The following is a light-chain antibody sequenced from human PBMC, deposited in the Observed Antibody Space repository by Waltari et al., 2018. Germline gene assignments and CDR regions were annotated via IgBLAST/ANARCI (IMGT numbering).Light chain of an antibody. J-gene: IGLJ3*02. CDR2: DDS. CDR3: QVWDSGTDHEV. CDR1: NIGSQS. Sequence: SYVLTPSPSVSVAPGQTASVSCGGNNIGSQSGNWYQQKPGQAPVLVVYDDSDRPSGTPERFSGSNSGNTATLTISRVEAGDEADYYCQVWDSGTDHEVFGGGTKLTV. V-gene: IGLV3-21*02.